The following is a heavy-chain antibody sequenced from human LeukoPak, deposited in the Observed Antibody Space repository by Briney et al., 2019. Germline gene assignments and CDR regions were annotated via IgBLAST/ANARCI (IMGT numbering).Heavy chain of an antibody. CDR2: INPNSGGT. CDR1: GYTFTGYY. CDR3: AGLYDSSQTAAFDI. V-gene: IGHV1-2*06. Sequence: GASVKVSCKASGYTFTGYYMHWVRQAPGQGLEWMGRINPNSGGTNYAQKFQGRVTMTRDTSISTAYMELSRLRSDDTAVYYCAGLYDSSQTAAFDIWGQGTMVTVSS. J-gene: IGHJ3*02. D-gene: IGHD3-22*01.